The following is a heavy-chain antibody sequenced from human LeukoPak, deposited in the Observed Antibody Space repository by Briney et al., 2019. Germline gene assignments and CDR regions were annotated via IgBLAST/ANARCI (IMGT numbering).Heavy chain of an antibody. Sequence: SETLSLTCTVSGGSISTYYWSWIRQPPGKGLERIGHIYNSGSTDYNPSLKSRVTISVDTSKDQFSLKLSSVTAADTAVYYCARDGSNWGSAYSYVDVWGKGTTVTVSS. CDR3: ARDGSNWGSAYSYVDV. D-gene: IGHD7-27*01. V-gene: IGHV4-59*12. J-gene: IGHJ6*03. CDR2: IYNSGST. CDR1: GGSISTYY.